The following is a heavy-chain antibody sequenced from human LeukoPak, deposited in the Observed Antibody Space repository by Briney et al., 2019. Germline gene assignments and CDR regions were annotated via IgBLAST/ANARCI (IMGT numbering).Heavy chain of an antibody. V-gene: IGHV1-18*01. D-gene: IGHD6-19*01. J-gene: IGHJ3*02. CDR1: GYTFTSYG. CDR2: ISAYNGNT. CDR3: ARAVLGIAVVHDAFDI. Sequence: ASVKVSCKASGYTFTSYGISWVRQAPGQGLERMGWISAYNGNTNYAQKLQGRVTMTTDTSTSTAYMELRSLRSDDTAVYYCARAVLGIAVVHDAFDIWGQGTMVTVSS.